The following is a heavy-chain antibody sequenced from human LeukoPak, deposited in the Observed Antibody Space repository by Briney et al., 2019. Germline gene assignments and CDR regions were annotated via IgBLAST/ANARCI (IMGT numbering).Heavy chain of an antibody. Sequence: GASVKVSCKASGGTFSSYAISWVRQAPGQGVEWMGGIIPIFGTANYAQKFQGRVTITTDESTSTAYMELSSLRSEDTAVYYCARSNPAVYYFDYWGQGTLVTVSS. CDR1: GGTFSSYA. J-gene: IGHJ4*02. V-gene: IGHV1-69*05. CDR2: IIPIFGTA. CDR3: ARSNPAVYYFDY.